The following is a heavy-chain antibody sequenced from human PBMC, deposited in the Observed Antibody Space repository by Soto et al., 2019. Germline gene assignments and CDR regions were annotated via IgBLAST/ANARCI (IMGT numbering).Heavy chain of an antibody. D-gene: IGHD3-10*01. V-gene: IGHV4-59*08. CDR1: GGSISSYY. CDR3: ARARLSRSWWFDP. CDR2: IYYSGST. Sequence: SETLSLTCTVSGGSISSYYWSWIRQPPGKGLEWIGYIYYSGSTNYNPSLKSRVTISVDTSKNQFSLKLSSVTAADTAVYYCARARLSRSWWFDPWGQGTLVTVSS. J-gene: IGHJ5*02.